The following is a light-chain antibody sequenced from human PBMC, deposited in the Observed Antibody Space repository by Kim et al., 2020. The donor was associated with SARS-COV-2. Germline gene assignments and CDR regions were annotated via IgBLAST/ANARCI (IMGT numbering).Light chain of an antibody. J-gene: IGLJ2*01. CDR2: EVS. Sequence: GQSVTICSTGTSRDVGSYNLVSWYQQHPGTAPKLISYEVSDRPSGVPHRFSGSKSGNTASLTISWLQTEDEADYYCSSYTSSSTLIFGGGTQLTVL. V-gene: IGLV2-18*02. CDR3: SSYTSSSTLI. CDR1: SRDVGSYNL.